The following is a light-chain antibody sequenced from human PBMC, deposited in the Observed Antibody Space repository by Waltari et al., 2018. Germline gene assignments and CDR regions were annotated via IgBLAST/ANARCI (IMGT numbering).Light chain of an antibody. CDR3: QVWNIINDHSYV. CDR2: FDS. J-gene: IGLJ1*01. CDR1: NIGSER. Sequence: SFVLTQPPSVSVAPGETARISCGGNNIGSERVHWFQQKPGQAPVLVLYFDSDRPAGIPERFAASHSGNTPTLTISRVEAGDEADYYCQVWNIINDHSYVFGPGTKVTVL. V-gene: IGLV3-21*04.